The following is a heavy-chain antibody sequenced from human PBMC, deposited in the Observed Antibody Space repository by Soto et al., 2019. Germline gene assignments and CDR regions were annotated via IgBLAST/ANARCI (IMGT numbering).Heavy chain of an antibody. CDR1: GGSISSAPSY. Sequence: PSETLSLTCTVAGGSISSAPSYWAWIRQPPGKGLEWIGHVFYSGRTTYSPSLKSRVTISVDTSKNQFSLKLSSVTAADTAVYYCARSPYYYDSSGYGALSWFDPWGQGTLVTVSS. D-gene: IGHD3-22*01. V-gene: IGHV4-30-4*08. CDR2: VFYSGRT. CDR3: ARSPYYYDSSGYGALSWFDP. J-gene: IGHJ5*02.